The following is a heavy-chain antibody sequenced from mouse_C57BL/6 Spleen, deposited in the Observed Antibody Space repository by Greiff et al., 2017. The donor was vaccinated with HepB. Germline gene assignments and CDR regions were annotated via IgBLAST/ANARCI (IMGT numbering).Heavy chain of an antibody. CDR1: GFNIKNTY. CDR2: IDPANGNT. CDR3: GRGTGVAYYAMDY. Sequence: EVQLQESVAELVRPGASVKLSCTASGFNIKNTYMHWVKQRPEQGLEWIGRIDPANGNTKYAPKFQGKATITADTSSNTAYLQLSSLTSEDTAIYYCGRGTGVAYYAMDYWGQGTSVTVSS. J-gene: IGHJ4*01. D-gene: IGHD1-1*01. V-gene: IGHV14-3*01.